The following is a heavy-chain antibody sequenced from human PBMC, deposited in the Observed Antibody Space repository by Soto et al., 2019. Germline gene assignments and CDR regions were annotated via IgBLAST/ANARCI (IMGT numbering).Heavy chain of an antibody. CDR2: ISGSGGST. J-gene: IGHJ4*02. D-gene: IGHD3-22*01. Sequence: GSLRLSCAASGFTFSSYAMSWVRQAPGKGLEWVSAISGSGGSTYYADSVKGRFTISRDNSKNTLYLQMNSLRAEDTAVYYCANSLQEYYYDSSGYYSKYYFDYWGQGTLVTVSS. V-gene: IGHV3-23*01. CDR3: ANSLQEYYYDSSGYYSKYYFDY. CDR1: GFTFSSYA.